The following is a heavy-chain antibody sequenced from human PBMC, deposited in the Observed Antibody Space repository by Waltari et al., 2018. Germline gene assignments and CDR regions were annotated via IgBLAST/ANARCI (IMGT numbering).Heavy chain of an antibody. CDR1: AAFPSDQH. CDR2: RRNTGAT. CDR3: ARLPTKYFDSLGWGFFDQ. V-gene: IGHV4-59*08. D-gene: IGHD3-9*01. Sequence: HVQLQESGPGLVKPSETLYLTCSVHAAFPSDQHSTSHRQARGEGREWISSRRNTGATNYNPSRESRVTLSADTSKKQFSLRRTSVTAADTAVYFCARLPTKYFDSLGWGFFDQWCQGILVTVSS. J-gene: IGHJ4*02.